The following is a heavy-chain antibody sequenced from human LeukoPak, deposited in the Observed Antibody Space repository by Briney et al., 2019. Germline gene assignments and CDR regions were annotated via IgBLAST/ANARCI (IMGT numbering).Heavy chain of an antibody. V-gene: IGHV4-59*11. Sequence: SETPSLTCTVSGGSISSHYWSWIRQPPGKGLEWIGYIYYSGSTNYNPSLKSRVTISVDTSKNQFSLKLSSVTAADTAVYYCARGTTYYDFRSGYSLGYYYYYMDVWGKGTTVTVSS. CDR3: ARGTTYYDFRSGYSLGYYYYYMDV. CDR2: IYYSGST. D-gene: IGHD3-3*01. CDR1: GGSISSHY. J-gene: IGHJ6*03.